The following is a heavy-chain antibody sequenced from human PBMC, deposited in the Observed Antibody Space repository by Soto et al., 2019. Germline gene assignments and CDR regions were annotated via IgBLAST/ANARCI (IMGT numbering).Heavy chain of an antibody. CDR2: IYSGGST. J-gene: IGHJ3*02. CDR1: GLTVSNNY. CDR3: AIITATTFAFDI. V-gene: IGHV3-66*01. Sequence: GGSLRLSCAASGLTVSNNYMSWVRQAPGKGLEWVSIIYSGGSTYYADSVKGRFTISRDNSKNTLYLQMNSLRAEDTAVYYCAIITATTFAFDIWGQGTMVTVSS. D-gene: IGHD1-7*01.